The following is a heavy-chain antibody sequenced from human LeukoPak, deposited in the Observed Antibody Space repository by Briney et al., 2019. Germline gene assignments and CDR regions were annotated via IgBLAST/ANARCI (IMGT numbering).Heavy chain of an antibody. J-gene: IGHJ4*02. V-gene: IGHV3-23*01. CDR1: GFTFSSYG. CDR2: ISGNGGST. D-gene: IGHD5-18*01. Sequence: GGSLRLSCAASGFTFSSYGMSWVRQAPGKGLEWVSAISGNGGSTYYADSVKGRFTISRDNSKNTLYLQMNSLRAEDTAVYYCAKDRYSYGYEDYWGQGTLVTVSS. CDR3: AKDRYSYGYEDY.